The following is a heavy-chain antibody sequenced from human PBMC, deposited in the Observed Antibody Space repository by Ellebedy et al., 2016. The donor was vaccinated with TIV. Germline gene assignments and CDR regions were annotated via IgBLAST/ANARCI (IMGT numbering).Heavy chain of an antibody. D-gene: IGHD2-8*01. CDR1: GGSISSYY. CDR2: IYYSGST. CDR3: ARGGGYCTNGVCYYWYFDL. Sequence: SETLSLTCTVSGGSISSYYWSWIRQPPGKGLEWIGYIYYSGSTNYNPSLKSRVTISVDTSKNQFSLKLSSVTAADTAVYYCARGGGYCTNGVCYYWYFDLWGRGTLVTVSS. J-gene: IGHJ2*01. V-gene: IGHV4-59*12.